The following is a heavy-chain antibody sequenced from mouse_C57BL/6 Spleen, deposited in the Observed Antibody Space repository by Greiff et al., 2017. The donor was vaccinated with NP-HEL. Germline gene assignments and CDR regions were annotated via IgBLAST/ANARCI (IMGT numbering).Heavy chain of an antibody. CDR1: GYAFSSYW. D-gene: IGHD2-3*01. CDR2: IYPGDGDT. Sequence: QVQLQQSGAELVKPGASVKISCKASGYAFSSYWMNWVKLRPGKGLEWIGQIYPGDGDTNYNGKFKGKATLTADKSSSTAYMQLSSLTSEDSAVYFCAKGDDGYYVGYYAMDYWGQGTSVTVSS. CDR3: AKGDDGYYVGYYAMDY. V-gene: IGHV1-80*01. J-gene: IGHJ4*01.